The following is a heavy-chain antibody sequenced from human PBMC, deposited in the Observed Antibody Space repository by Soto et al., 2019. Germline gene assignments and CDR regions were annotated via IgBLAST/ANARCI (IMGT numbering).Heavy chain of an antibody. CDR2: IKQDGSEK. CDR3: ARDRDGYSSGWYYFDY. CDR1: GFTFSSYW. V-gene: IGHV3-7*01. J-gene: IGHJ4*02. D-gene: IGHD6-19*01. Sequence: GGSLRLSCAASGFTFSSYWMSWVRQAPGKGLEWVANIKQDGSEKYYVDSVKGRLTISRDNAKNSLYLQMNSLRAEDTAVYYCARDRDGYSSGWYYFDYWGQGTLVTVSS.